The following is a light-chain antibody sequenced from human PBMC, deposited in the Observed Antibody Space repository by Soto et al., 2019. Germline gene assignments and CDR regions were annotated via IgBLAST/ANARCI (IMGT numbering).Light chain of an antibody. V-gene: IGKV3-20*01. CDR2: GAS. Sequence: EIVLTQSPDTLSLSPGERATLSCRASQSVSSSYLAWYQQKPGQAPRLLIHGASSRATGIPDRFSGSGSGTDFTLTISRLEPEDFAVYYCQQYGSSPLSFGGGTKVEIK. CDR1: QSVSSSY. CDR3: QQYGSSPLS. J-gene: IGKJ4*01.